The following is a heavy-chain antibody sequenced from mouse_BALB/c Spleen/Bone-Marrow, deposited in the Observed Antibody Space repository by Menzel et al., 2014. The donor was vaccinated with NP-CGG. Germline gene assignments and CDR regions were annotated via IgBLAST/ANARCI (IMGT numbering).Heavy chain of an antibody. CDR3: AREKYGNYYAMDY. D-gene: IGHD2-10*02. V-gene: IGHV2-6-7*01. CDR1: GFSLTGYG. CDR2: IWRDGST. Sequence: VQGVESGPGLVAPSQSLSITCTVSGFSLTGYGVNWVRQPPGMGLEWLGMIWRDGSTDYNSALKSRLSISKDNSKSQVFLKMNSLQTDDTARYYCAREKYGNYYAMDYWGQGTSVTVSS. J-gene: IGHJ4*01.